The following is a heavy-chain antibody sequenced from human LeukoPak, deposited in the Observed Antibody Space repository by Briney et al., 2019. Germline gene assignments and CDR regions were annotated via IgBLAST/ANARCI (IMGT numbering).Heavy chain of an antibody. Sequence: GGSLRLSCAASGFTFSSFEMNWVRQAPGKGLEWVSYISSSGSMIYYADSVKGRFTISRDNATTSLYLQMNSLRAEDTAVYYCARRFDIWGQGTVVTVSS. J-gene: IGHJ3*02. V-gene: IGHV3-48*03. CDR3: ARRFDI. CDR1: GFTFSSFE. CDR2: ISSSGSMI.